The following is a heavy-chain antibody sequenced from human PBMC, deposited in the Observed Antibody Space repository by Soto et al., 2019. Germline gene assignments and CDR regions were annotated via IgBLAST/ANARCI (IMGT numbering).Heavy chain of an antibody. CDR1: GFPFSSYG. D-gene: IGHD3-16*02. Sequence: GGSLRLSCAVSGFPFSSYGMHWVRQAPGKGLEWVAITSYDGTKKNYADSVKGRFTISRDNSNNTLYLQMNSLRGADTAVYFCAKEHYDDVWGNYRSPFDYWGQGAMVTVSS. CDR3: AKEHYDDVWGNYRSPFDY. V-gene: IGHV3-30*18. CDR2: TSYDGTKK. J-gene: IGHJ4*02.